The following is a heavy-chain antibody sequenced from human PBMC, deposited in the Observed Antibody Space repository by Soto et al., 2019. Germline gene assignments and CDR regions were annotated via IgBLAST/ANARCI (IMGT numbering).Heavy chain of an antibody. V-gene: IGHV3-66*01. Sequence: GRSLRLSCAASGSTVSSNYMTWVRQAPGKGLEWVSLIYSGGSTFYADSVKGRFIISRDTSKNTLYLQMNSLRVEDTATYYFLKAGIAVADPLAFWGQGSLVTGSA. CDR2: IYSGGST. CDR1: GSTVSSNY. CDR3: LKAGIAVADPLAF. J-gene: IGHJ4*02. D-gene: IGHD6-19*01.